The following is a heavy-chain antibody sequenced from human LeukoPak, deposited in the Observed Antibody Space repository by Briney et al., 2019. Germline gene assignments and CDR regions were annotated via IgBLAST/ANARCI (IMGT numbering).Heavy chain of an antibody. CDR3: VRPEDLGTLYY. J-gene: IGHJ4*02. V-gene: IGHV3-7*01. D-gene: IGHD1-14*01. Sequence: GGSLRLSCAASGFTFSNYAMSWVRQAPGKGLEWVANIKQDGSETYYVDSVKGRFTISRDNAKNSLYLQMNSLRADDTAIYFCVRPEDLGTLYYWGQGILVTVSS. CDR1: GFTFSNYA. CDR2: IKQDGSET.